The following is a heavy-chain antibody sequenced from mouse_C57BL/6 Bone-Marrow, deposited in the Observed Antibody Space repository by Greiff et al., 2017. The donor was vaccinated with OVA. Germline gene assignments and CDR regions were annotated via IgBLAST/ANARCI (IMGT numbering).Heavy chain of an antibody. CDR1: GYTFTDYN. J-gene: IGHJ1*03. CDR2: INPNNGGT. D-gene: IGHD1-1*01. V-gene: IGHV1-18*01. CDR3: ARRLRWYFDV. Sequence: VHVKQSGPELVKPGASVKIPCKASGYTFTDYNMDWVKQSHGQSLEWIGDINPNNGGTIYNQKFKGKATLTVDKSSSTAYMELRSLTSEDTAVYYCARRLRWYFDVWGTGTTVTVSS.